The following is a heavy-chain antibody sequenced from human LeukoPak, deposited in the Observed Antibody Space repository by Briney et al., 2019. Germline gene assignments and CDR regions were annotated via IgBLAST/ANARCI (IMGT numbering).Heavy chain of an antibody. CDR1: GGSINNNDYY. J-gene: IGHJ4*02. CDR3: ARVLTYYDILTGYYKPAGNFDY. CDR2: IYYSGST. D-gene: IGHD3-9*01. V-gene: IGHV4-39*07. Sequence: SETLSLTCTVSGGSINNNDYYWGWVRQPPGKGLEWIGTIYYSGSTYYNPSLKSRVTISVDTSKNQFSLKLSSVTAADTAVYYCARVLTYYDILTGYYKPAGNFDYWGQGTLVTVSS.